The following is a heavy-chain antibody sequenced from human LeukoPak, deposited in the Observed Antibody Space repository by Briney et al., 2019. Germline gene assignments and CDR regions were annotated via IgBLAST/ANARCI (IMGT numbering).Heavy chain of an antibody. V-gene: IGHV4-4*07. CDR3: ARETNIVATIRWFDP. J-gene: IGHJ5*02. Sequence: SETLSLTCTVSGGSISSYYWSWIRQPAGKGPEWIGRIYTSGSTNYNPSLKSRVTMSVDTSKNQFSLKLSSVTAADTAVYYCARETNIVATIRWFDPWGQGTLVTVSS. CDR2: IYTSGST. CDR1: GGSISSYY. D-gene: IGHD5-12*01.